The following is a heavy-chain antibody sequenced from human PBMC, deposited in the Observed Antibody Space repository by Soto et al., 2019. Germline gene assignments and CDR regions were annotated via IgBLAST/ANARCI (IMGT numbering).Heavy chain of an antibody. D-gene: IGHD3-9*01. Sequence: GGSLRLSCAASGFTFSSYSMNWVRQAPGKGLEWVSSISSSSSYIYYADSVKGRFTISRDNAKNSLYLQMNSLRAEDTAVYYCAREATSRSRWDPYFDWIPPGRALHDAFDIWGQGTMVTVSS. CDR2: ISSSSSYI. V-gene: IGHV3-21*01. J-gene: IGHJ3*02. CDR3: AREATSRSRWDPYFDWIPPGRALHDAFDI. CDR1: GFTFSSYS.